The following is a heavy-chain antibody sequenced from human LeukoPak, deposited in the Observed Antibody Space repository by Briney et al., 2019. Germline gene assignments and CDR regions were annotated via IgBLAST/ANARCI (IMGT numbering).Heavy chain of an antibody. CDR1: GFTFSSYA. V-gene: IGHV3-23*01. Sequence: GGSLRLSCAASGFTFSSYAMSWVRQAPGRGREWVSAISGSGGSTYYADSVKGRFTISRDNSKNTLYLQMNSLRAEDTAVYYRAKDYGSSGYYYGSGTADYWGQGTLVTVSS. D-gene: IGHD3-22*01. CDR2: ISGSGGST. CDR3: AKDYGSSGYYYGSGTADY. J-gene: IGHJ4*02.